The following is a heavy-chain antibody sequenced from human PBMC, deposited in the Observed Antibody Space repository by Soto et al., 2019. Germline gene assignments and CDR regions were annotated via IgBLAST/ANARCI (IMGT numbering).Heavy chain of an antibody. CDR3: AKDIDRRGSPLGMDV. CDR1: GFTFDDYA. J-gene: IGHJ6*02. CDR2: ISWNSGSI. V-gene: IGHV3-9*01. D-gene: IGHD3-16*01. Sequence: EVQLVESGGGLVQPGRSLRLSCAASGFTFDDYAMHWVRQAPGKGLEWVSGISWNSGSIGYADSVKGRFTISRDNAKNSLYLQMNSLRAEVTALYYCAKDIDRRGSPLGMDVWGQVTTVTVSS.